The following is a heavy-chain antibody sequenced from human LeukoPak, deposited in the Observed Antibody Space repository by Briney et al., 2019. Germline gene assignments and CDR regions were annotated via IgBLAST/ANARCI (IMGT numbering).Heavy chain of an antibody. CDR2: VSGSGGTT. CDR1: GFTFSSYA. Sequence: GGSLRLSCAASGFTFSSYAMNWVRQAPGKGLEWVSAVSGSGGTTNYADSVKGRFTISRDNSKNTRYLYMISLRAEDTAVYYCAKAKYSNSGDYFDFWGQGSLVTVSS. V-gene: IGHV3-23*01. D-gene: IGHD6-6*01. CDR3: AKAKYSNSGDYFDF. J-gene: IGHJ4*02.